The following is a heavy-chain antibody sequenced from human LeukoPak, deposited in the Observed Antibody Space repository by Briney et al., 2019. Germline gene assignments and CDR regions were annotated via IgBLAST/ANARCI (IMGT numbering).Heavy chain of an antibody. CDR3: ARDRIAVAGGAFDY. V-gene: IGHV3-7*01. D-gene: IGHD6-19*01. CDR2: IKQDGSEK. CDR1: GFTFSSYW. J-gene: IGHJ4*02. Sequence: GGSLRLSCAASGFTFSSYWMSWVRQAPGKGLEWVANIKQDGSEKYYVDSVQGRFTISRDNAKNSLYLQMNSLRAEDTAVYYCARDRIAVAGGAFDYWGQGTLVTVSS.